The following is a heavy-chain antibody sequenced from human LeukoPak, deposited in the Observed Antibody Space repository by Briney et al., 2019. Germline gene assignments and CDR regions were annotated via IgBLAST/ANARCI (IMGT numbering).Heavy chain of an antibody. Sequence: ASVKVSCKPSGYTFTGYYMHWVRQAPGQGLEWMGWINPNSGGTNYAQKFQGRVTMTRDTSISTAYMELSRLRSDDTAVYYCAIGSAHIVVVIATDYYMDVWGKGTTVTVSS. V-gene: IGHV1-2*02. J-gene: IGHJ6*03. D-gene: IGHD2-21*01. CDR1: GYTFTGYY. CDR2: INPNSGGT. CDR3: AIGSAHIVVVIATDYYMDV.